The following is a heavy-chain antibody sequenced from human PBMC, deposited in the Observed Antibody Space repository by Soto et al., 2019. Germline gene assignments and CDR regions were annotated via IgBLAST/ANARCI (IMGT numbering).Heavy chain of an antibody. CDR1: GFTFSSYG. V-gene: IGHV3-33*01. D-gene: IGHD5-12*01. CDR3: ARDDIAFDPPYSFYSGYDPRGGMDV. CDR2: IWYDGSNK. J-gene: IGHJ6*02. Sequence: QVQLVESGGGVVQPGRSLRLSCAASGFTFSSYGMHWVRQAPGKGLEWVAVIWYDGSNKYYVDSVKGRFTISRDNSKNTLYLQMNSLRAEDTALYYCARDDIAFDPPYSFYSGYDPRGGMDVWGQGTTVTVSS.